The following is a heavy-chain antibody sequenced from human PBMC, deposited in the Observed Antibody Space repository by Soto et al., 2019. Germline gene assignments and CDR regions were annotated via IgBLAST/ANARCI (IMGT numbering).Heavy chain of an antibody. V-gene: IGHV4-38-2*02. Sequence: AETLSLTCAVSGFFISSGNYWGWIRKPPGKGLEWIGSIFHGGNTYYNPSLKSRVTISVDMSKNQSSLKLNSVTAADTAVYYCARERWYDAFDVWGQGTVVTVSS. J-gene: IGHJ3*01. CDR1: GFFISSGNY. CDR3: ARERWYDAFDV. CDR2: IFHGGNT. D-gene: IGHD2-15*01.